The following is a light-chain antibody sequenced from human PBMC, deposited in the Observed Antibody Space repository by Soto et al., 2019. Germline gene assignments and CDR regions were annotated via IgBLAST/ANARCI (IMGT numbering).Light chain of an antibody. CDR2: GAS. CDR1: QSVSSN. Sequence: EIVMTQSPATLSASPGERATLSCRASQSVSSNLAWYQQKPGQAPRLLIYGASTRATGIPARFSGSGSGTAFTLTIISLQSADFSVYYCQQYNNWPTYTFGQGTKLEIK. J-gene: IGKJ2*01. CDR3: QQYNNWPTYT. V-gene: IGKV3-15*01.